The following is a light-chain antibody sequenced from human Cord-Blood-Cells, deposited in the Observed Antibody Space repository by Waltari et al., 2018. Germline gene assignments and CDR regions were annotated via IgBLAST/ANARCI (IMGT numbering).Light chain of an antibody. CDR1: QDISNY. Sequence: DIQMTQSPSSLSVSVGDRVTITCQASQDISNYLNWYQQKPGKAPKLLIYDASNLETGVTSRFSGSGSGTDYTFTISSLQPEDIATYYCQQYDNLPGFGPGTRLEIK. CDR3: QQYDNLPG. CDR2: DAS. J-gene: IGKJ5*01. V-gene: IGKV1-33*01.